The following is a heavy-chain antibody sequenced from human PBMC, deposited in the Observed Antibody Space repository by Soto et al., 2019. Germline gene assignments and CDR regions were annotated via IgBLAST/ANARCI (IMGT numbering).Heavy chain of an antibody. Sequence: GGSLRLSCAASGSSFSVFGMHWVRQAPGKGLEWVAVIWSDGSNKYYADSVKGRFTISRDNSKNTLYLQMNSLRAEDTAVYYCAKGGYYYDSSGSHDAFDIWGQGTMVTVSS. V-gene: IGHV3-30*02. J-gene: IGHJ3*02. CDR2: IWSDGSNK. CDR1: GSSFSVFG. D-gene: IGHD3-22*01. CDR3: AKGGYYYDSSGSHDAFDI.